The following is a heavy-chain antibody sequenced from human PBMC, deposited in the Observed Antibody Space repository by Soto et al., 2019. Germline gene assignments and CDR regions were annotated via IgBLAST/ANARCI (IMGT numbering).Heavy chain of an antibody. Sequence: GGSLRLSCAASGFTFSTYAMHWVRQAPGKGLEWVAVISFDGSNQYYADSVKGRFTISRDNSKNTLYLQMNSLRPEDTAVYYCARARQLWSKAIDSWGQGTLVTVSS. CDR2: ISFDGSNQ. J-gene: IGHJ4*02. D-gene: IGHD5-18*01. V-gene: IGHV3-30-3*01. CDR1: GFTFSTYA. CDR3: ARARQLWSKAIDS.